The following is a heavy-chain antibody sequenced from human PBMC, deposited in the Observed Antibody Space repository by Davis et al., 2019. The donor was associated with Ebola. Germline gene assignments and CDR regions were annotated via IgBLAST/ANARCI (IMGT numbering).Heavy chain of an antibody. CDR3: ARTAGAA. V-gene: IGHV3-7*03. CDR2: IKQDGSEK. CDR1: GFTFSSYA. D-gene: IGHD2-15*01. J-gene: IGHJ6*02. Sequence: GESLKISCAASGFTFSSYAMHWVRQAPGKGLEWVANIKQDGSEKYYVDSVKGRFTISRDNAKNSLYLQMNSLRAEDTAVYYCARTAGAAWGQGTTVTVSS.